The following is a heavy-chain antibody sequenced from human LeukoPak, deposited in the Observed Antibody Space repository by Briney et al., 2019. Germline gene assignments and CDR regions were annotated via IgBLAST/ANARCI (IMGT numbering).Heavy chain of an antibody. CDR2: IKQDGSEK. V-gene: IGHV3-7*03. CDR1: GFTFSNYW. Sequence: PGGSLRLSCAASGFTFSNYWMSWVRQAPGKGLEWVANIKQDGSEKYYVDSVKGRFTISRDDAKNSLYLQMNSLRVEDTAFCYCARKAYGMDVWGKGTTVTVSS. CDR3: ARKAYGMDV. J-gene: IGHJ6*04.